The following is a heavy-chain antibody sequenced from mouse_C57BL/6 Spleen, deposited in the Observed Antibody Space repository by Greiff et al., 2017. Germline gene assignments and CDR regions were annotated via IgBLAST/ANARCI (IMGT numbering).Heavy chain of an antibody. CDR1: GYAFTNYL. V-gene: IGHV1-54*01. Sequence: QVQLKQSGAELVRPGTSVKVSCKASGYAFTNYLIEWVKQRPGQGLEWIGVINPGSGGSNYNEKFKGKATLTADKSSSTAYMQLSSLTSEDSAVYFCAREGLFITTVVAGGYFDVWGTGTTVTVSS. CDR2: INPGSGGS. J-gene: IGHJ1*03. D-gene: IGHD1-1*01. CDR3: AREGLFITTVVAGGYFDV.